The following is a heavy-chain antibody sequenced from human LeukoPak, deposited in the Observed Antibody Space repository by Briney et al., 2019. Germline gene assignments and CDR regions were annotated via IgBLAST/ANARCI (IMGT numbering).Heavy chain of an antibody. V-gene: IGHV4-59*08. CDR1: GXSIGSSY. J-gene: IGHJ1*01. Sequence: PSETLSLTCTVSGXSIGSSYWSWIRQPPGKGLEWIGRLYNSGSTNYNPSLRSRVTISIDTSNNQFSLRMKSMTAADTAVYFCARHGRDDVEMATITVWGQGTLVTVAS. CDR3: ARHGRDDVEMATITV. CDR2: LYNSGST. D-gene: IGHD5-24*01.